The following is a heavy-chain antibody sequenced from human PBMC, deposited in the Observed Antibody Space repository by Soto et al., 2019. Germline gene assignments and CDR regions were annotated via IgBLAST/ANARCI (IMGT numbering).Heavy chain of an antibody. CDR3: VRTAREGAVAPHWFDR. D-gene: IGHD2-21*02. CDR1: GASIRSTDYY. Sequence: SETLSLTCTVSGASIRSTDYYWSWIRQAPGKGLEWIGYVYYTGSTYYNPSVMSRLTISVDTSKNQFSLKLTSVTAAETAVYYCVRTAREGAVAPHWFDRWGQGTQVTVSS. J-gene: IGHJ5*02. V-gene: IGHV4-30-4*01. CDR2: VYYTGST.